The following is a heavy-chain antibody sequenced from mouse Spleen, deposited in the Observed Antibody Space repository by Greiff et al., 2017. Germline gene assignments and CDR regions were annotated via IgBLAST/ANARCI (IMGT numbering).Heavy chain of an antibody. D-gene: IGHD2-14*01. CDR3: ARGVRGYYYAMDY. V-gene: IGHV1-69*01. CDR2: IDPSDSYT. J-gene: IGHJ4*01. Sequence: QVQLQQPGAELVMPGASVKLSCKASGYTFTSYWMHWVKQRPGQGLEWIGEIDPSDSYTNYNQKFKGKATLTVDKSSSTAYMQLSSLTSEDSAVYYCARGVRGYYYAMDYWGQGTSVTVSS. CDR1: GYTFTSYW.